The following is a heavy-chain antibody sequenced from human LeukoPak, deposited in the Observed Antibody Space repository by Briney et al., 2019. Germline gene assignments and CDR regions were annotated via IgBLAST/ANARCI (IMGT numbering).Heavy chain of an antibody. D-gene: IGHD4-23*01. J-gene: IGHJ3*02. V-gene: IGHV5-51*01. CDR3: ARQLDYGGFGAFGI. CDR2: IYPGDSDT. CDR1: GYSFTSYW. Sequence: GESLKISCKGSGYSFTSYWIGWVRQMSGKGLEWMGIIYPGDSDTRYSPSFQGQVTISADKSITTTYLQWNSLKASDTAIYYCARQLDYGGFGAFGIWGQGTMVTVSS.